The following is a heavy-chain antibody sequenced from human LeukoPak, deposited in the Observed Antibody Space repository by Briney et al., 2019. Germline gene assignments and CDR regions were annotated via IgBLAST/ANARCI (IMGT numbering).Heavy chain of an antibody. CDR1: GGSFSGYY. Sequence: SETLSLTCAVYGGSFSGYYWSWIRQPPGKGLEWTGEINHSGSTNYNPSLKSRVTISVDTSKNQFSLKLSSVTAADTAVYYCARLSSGVAGYYYYYMDVWGKGTTVTVSS. V-gene: IGHV4-34*01. J-gene: IGHJ6*03. CDR2: INHSGST. D-gene: IGHD6-19*01. CDR3: ARLSSGVAGYYYYYMDV.